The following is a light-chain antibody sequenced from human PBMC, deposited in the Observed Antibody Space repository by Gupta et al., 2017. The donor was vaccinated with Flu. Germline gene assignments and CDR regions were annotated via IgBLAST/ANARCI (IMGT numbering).Light chain of an antibody. CDR2: GAS. CDR3: QQKNYWPGT. CDR1: QSVSSS. J-gene: IGKJ1*01. V-gene: IGKV3-15*01. Sequence: EIVMTQSPGSLSVSPGERATLPCRASQSVSSSLAWYQQKPGQPPRLLIYGASTRATGIPARFSGSGSGTEFTLTISSRQSEDFAVYYCQQKNYWPGTFGQGTKVEIK.